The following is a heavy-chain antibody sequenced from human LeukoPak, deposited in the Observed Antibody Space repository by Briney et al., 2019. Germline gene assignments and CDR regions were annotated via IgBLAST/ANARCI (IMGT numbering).Heavy chain of an antibody. CDR2: LSGSDLRT. CDR1: GFNFTRYA. V-gene: IGHV3-23*01. D-gene: IGHD5-24*01. CDR3: AKHHVYNHNAGMDV. J-gene: IGHJ6*02. Sequence: GGSLRLSCAASGFNFTRYAMSWVPQAPGKGLEWCSGLSGSDLRTYYAESVKGRFTISRDNSKNTLFLQMNSLRAEDTAIYYCAKHHVYNHNAGMDVWGQGTTVTVSS.